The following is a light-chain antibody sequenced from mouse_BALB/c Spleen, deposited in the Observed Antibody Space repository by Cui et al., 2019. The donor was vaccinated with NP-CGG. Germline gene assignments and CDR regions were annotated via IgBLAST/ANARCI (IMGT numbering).Light chain of an antibody. CDR1: SSISSSY. V-gene: IGKV4-53*01. CDR3: QQWSSSPPT. CDR2: GTS. Sequence: IVLSHSPALLGSSPGEKVTITGSVSSSISSSYLHWYQQKSGISPKPWIYGTSNLASGVPARFSGSGSGTSYSITISSMEAEDAATYYCQQWSSSPPTFGAGTKLELK. J-gene: IGKJ5*01.